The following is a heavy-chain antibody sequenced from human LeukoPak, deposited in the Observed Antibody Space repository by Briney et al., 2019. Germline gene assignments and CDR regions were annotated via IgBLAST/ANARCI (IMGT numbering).Heavy chain of an antibody. CDR1: GYSFTTYW. CDR2: IYPGDSDT. V-gene: IGHV5-51*01. CDR3: ARRAAEWELLDH. D-gene: IGHD1-26*01. J-gene: IGHJ5*02. Sequence: GESLKISCKGYGYSFTTYWIAWVRQMPGKGLEWMGIIYPGDSDTRHSPSFQGQVTISADKSTSTAYLQWSSLKASDTAMYYCARRAAEWELLDHWGQGTLVTVYS.